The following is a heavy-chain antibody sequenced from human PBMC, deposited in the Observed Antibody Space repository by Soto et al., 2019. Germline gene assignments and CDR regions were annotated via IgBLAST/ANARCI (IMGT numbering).Heavy chain of an antibody. Sequence: ASLKVSCKSSGYPFTSYVISWVRQAPGQGLEWMGWISAYNGNTNYAQKLQGRVTMTTDTSTSTAYMELRSLRSDDTAVYYCARVTEKYYYGSGSYSSYYYYQKDVWGRGTTVTGSS. CDR2: ISAYNGNT. CDR1: GYPFTSYV. D-gene: IGHD3-10*01. CDR3: ARVTEKYYYGSGSYSSYYYYQKDV. J-gene: IGHJ6*03. V-gene: IGHV1-18*01.